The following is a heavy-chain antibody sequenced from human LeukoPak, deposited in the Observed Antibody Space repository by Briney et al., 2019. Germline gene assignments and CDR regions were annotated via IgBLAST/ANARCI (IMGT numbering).Heavy chain of an antibody. D-gene: IGHD2-21*02. J-gene: IGHJ4*02. V-gene: IGHV3-21*01. CDR3: ARDRPSARAFCGGDCRPIGP. Sequence: GGSLRLSCAASGFTFSSYSMSWVRQAPGKGLEWVSSISSSSSYIYYADSVKGRFTISRDNAKNSLYLQMNSLRAEDTAVYYCARDRPSARAFCGGDCRPIGPWGQGTLVTVSS. CDR2: ISSSSSYI. CDR1: GFTFSSYS.